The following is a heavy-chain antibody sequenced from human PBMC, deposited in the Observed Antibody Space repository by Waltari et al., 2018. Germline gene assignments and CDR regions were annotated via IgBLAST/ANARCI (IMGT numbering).Heavy chain of an antibody. J-gene: IGHJ4*02. CDR2: VQSAGTKA. D-gene: IGHD1-26*01. CDR3: AKRGGTGTVAVGGIHCDH. Sequence: EAPGKVLEWVSMVQSAGTKAYYADSVKGRFTISKDNSKNAVYLDVSNLRVEDTSTYYCAKRGGTGTVAVGGIHCDHWGQGTLVTVSS. V-gene: IGHV3-23*03.